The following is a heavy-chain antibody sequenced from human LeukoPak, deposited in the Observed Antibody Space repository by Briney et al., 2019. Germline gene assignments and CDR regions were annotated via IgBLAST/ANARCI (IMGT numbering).Heavy chain of an antibody. CDR2: ISGSGGST. CDR3: AKGGIYWSYYFDY. D-gene: IGHD2-15*01. CDR1: GFTFSSYG. J-gene: IGHJ4*02. V-gene: IGHV3-23*01. Sequence: GSLRLSCAASGFTFSSYGMHWVRQAPGKGLEWVSAISGSGGSTYYADSVKGRFTISRDNSKNTLYLQMNSLRAEDTAVYYCAKGGIYWSYYFDYWGQGTLVTVSS.